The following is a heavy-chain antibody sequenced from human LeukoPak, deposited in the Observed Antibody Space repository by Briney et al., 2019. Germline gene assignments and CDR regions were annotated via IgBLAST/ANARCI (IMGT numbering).Heavy chain of an antibody. CDR2: IYYSGST. CDR1: GYSISSGYY. CDR3: ARDQGQQLYRDHAFDI. Sequence: SETLSLTCTVSGYSISSGYYWGWIRQPPGKGLEWIGYIYYSGSTNYNPSLKSRVTISVDTSKNQFSLKLSSVTAADTAVYYCARDQGQQLYRDHAFDIWGQGTMVTVSS. J-gene: IGHJ3*02. D-gene: IGHD6-13*01. V-gene: IGHV4-61*01.